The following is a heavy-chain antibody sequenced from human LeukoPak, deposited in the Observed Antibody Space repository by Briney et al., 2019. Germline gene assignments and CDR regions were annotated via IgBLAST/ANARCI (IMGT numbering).Heavy chain of an antibody. CDR1: GFTFSSYS. J-gene: IGHJ5*02. D-gene: IGHD6-19*01. V-gene: IGHV3-21*01. Sequence: GGSLRLSCAASGFTFSSYSMNWVRQAPGKGLEWVSSISSSSNYIYYADSVKGRFTISRDNAKNSLYLQMNSLRADDTAVYYCARDPSSGWYLKGWFDPWGQGTLVTVSS. CDR3: ARDPSSGWYLKGWFDP. CDR2: ISSSSNYI.